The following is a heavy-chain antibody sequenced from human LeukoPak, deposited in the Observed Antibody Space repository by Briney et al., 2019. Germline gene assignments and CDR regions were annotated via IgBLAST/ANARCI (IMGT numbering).Heavy chain of an antibody. J-gene: IGHJ3*01. V-gene: IGHV3-74*01. CDR3: ASDRGGWSF. CDR1: GFTFSNYW. D-gene: IGHD1-26*01. Sequence: PGGSLRLSCAASGFTFSNYWMHWVRQAPGKGLVWVSRITGDGSSTSYADSVKGRFTISRDNAKNTLYLQMNSLRAEDTAVDYCASDRGGWSFWGQGTMVTVSS. CDR2: ITGDGSST.